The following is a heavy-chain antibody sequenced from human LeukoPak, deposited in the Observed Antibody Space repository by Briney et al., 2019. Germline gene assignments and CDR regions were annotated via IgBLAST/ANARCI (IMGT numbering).Heavy chain of an antibody. Sequence: GRSLRLSCAASGFTFSSYGMHWVRQAPGKGLEWVAFIRYDGSNKYYADSVKGRFTISRDNSKNTLYLQMNSLRAEDTAVYYCAKIVGATADYWGQGTLVTVSS. CDR2: IRYDGSNK. J-gene: IGHJ4*02. CDR1: GFTFSSYG. D-gene: IGHD1-26*01. CDR3: AKIVGATADY. V-gene: IGHV3-30*02.